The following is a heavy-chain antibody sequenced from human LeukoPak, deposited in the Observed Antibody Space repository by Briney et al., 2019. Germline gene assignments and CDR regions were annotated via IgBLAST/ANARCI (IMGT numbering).Heavy chain of an antibody. V-gene: IGHV4-38-2*02. CDR2: IYESGST. J-gene: IGHJ4*02. D-gene: IGHD1-26*01. CDR3: ARVISGNYQPYYFDS. CDR1: GFSISRGYY. Sequence: PSETLSLTCTVSGFSISRGYYWGWIRQPPGEGLEWIGSIYESGSTYYTPSLKSRVTISVDTSKNQFSLKLSSVTAADTAVYYCARVISGNYQPYYFDSWGQGTLVTVSS.